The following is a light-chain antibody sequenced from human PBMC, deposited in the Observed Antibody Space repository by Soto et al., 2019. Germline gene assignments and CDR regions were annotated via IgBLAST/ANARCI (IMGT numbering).Light chain of an antibody. CDR1: SSDVGGYNY. J-gene: IGLJ2*01. Sequence: QSVLTQPASVSGSPGQSITISCTGASSDVGGYNYVSWYQQHPGKAPKLMIYDVSNRPSGVSNRFSGSKSGNTASLTISGLQAEDEADYYCSSYTSSSALDPVFGGGTKVTVL. CDR3: SSYTSSSALDPV. CDR2: DVS. V-gene: IGLV2-14*01.